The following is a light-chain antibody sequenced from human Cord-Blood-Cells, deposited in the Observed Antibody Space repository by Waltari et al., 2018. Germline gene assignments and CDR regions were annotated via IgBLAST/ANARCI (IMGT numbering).Light chain of an antibody. CDR2: EVS. Sequence: QSALTQPPSVSGSPGQSVTISCTGTSSDVGSYNRVSWYQQPPGTAPKLMSYEVSNRTAWVPDRFAGSKSGNAASPTISGLQAEDESDYYCSSYKSSGTDAFETGTKVTVL. V-gene: IGLV2-18*02. J-gene: IGLJ1*01. CDR1: SSDVGSYNR. CDR3: SSYKSSGTDA.